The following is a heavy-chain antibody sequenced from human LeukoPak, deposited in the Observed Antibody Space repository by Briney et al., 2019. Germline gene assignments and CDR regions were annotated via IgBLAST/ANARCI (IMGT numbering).Heavy chain of an antibody. Sequence: GESLKISCKGSGYIFTNYWIGWVRQMPGKGLEWMGIIHPVDSDTRYSPSFQGQVTISADKSINTAYLQWSSLKASDTAMYYCARLQSGQWLLLDYWGQGTLVTVSS. D-gene: IGHD6-19*01. CDR2: IHPVDSDT. J-gene: IGHJ4*02. CDR3: ARLQSGQWLLLDY. V-gene: IGHV5-51*01. CDR1: GYIFTNYW.